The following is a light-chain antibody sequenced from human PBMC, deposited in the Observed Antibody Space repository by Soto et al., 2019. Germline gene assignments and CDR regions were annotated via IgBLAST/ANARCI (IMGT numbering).Light chain of an antibody. CDR3: QQYDNLPFT. Sequence: DIQMTQSPSSLSASVGDRVTITCQASQDISNYLTWYQQKPGKAPKLLIYDASNLETGVPSRFSGSGSGTDFTFTISSLQPEDIATYYCQQYDNLPFTFGPGTKVEIK. CDR2: DAS. V-gene: IGKV1-33*01. J-gene: IGKJ3*01. CDR1: QDISNY.